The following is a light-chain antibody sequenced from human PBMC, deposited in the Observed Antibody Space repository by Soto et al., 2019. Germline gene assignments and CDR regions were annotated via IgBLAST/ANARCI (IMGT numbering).Light chain of an antibody. CDR2: DDR. CDR1: NIESKS. V-gene: IGLV3-21*02. J-gene: IGLJ1*01. Sequence: SYELTQPPSVSVAPGQTARISCGGNNIESKSVNWYQQKPGQAPVLVVYDDRDRPSGIPERFSGSNSGNTATLIISTAEAGDEADYYCQVWDSDNNPVYVFGDVHKVTAL. CDR3: QVWDSDNNPVYV.